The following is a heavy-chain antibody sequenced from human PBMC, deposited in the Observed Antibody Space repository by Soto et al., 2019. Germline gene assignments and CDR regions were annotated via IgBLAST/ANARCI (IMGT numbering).Heavy chain of an antibody. J-gene: IGHJ1*01. V-gene: IGHV4-34*01. D-gene: IGHD3-3*01. CDR1: GWTFSGYY. Sequence: QVQLQQWGAGLLKPSETLSLTCAAHGWTFSGYYWSWVRQPPGKGLEWIGEINHNVGTNYNPSLESRITISVDTSRNQFRLRLNSVTAADTAVYYCARGDWRTRFQNWGRGTLVTFSS. CDR3: ARGDWRTRFQN. CDR2: INHNVGT.